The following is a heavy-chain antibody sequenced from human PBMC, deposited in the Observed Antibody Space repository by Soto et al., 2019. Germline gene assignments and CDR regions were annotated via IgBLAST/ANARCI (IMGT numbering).Heavy chain of an antibody. CDR2: IYYSVST. Sequence: SETLSLTCTVSGGSISSSSYYWGWIRQPPGKGLEWIGSIYYSVSTYYNPSLKSRVTISVDTSKNQFSLKLSSVTAADTAVYYCARRPTYDYISGSAFDIWGQGTMVTVSS. V-gene: IGHV4-39*01. CDR1: GGSISSSSYY. D-gene: IGHD3-16*01. J-gene: IGHJ3*02. CDR3: ARRPTYDYISGSAFDI.